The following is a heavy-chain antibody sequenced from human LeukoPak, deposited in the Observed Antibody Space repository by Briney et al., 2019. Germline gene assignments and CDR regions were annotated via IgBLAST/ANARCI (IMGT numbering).Heavy chain of an antibody. CDR3: ARDGVAVAGTRRAFDI. J-gene: IGHJ3*02. D-gene: IGHD6-19*01. CDR2: INSGSSTI. V-gene: IGHV3-48*01. Sequence: PGGSLRLSCAGSRFTFSSYSMNWVRQAPGKGLEWASYINSGSSTIYYADSVKGRFTISRDNAKNSLYLQMNSLRGEDTAVYYCARDGVAVAGTRRAFDIWGQGTMVTVSS. CDR1: RFTFSSYS.